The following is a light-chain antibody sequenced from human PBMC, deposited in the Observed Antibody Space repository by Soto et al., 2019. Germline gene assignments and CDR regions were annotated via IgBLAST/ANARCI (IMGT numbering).Light chain of an antibody. V-gene: IGKV3-11*01. CDR2: DAS. CDR1: QNINTY. Sequence: EIVLTQSPATLSLSLGERATLSCRASQNINTYFVWYQQKPGQAPRLLIYDASKRATGIPDRFSGSGSGTDFTLTISSLAPEDFAHYYCQQRSRWPRAFGGGTKVEIK. J-gene: IGKJ4*01. CDR3: QQRSRWPRA.